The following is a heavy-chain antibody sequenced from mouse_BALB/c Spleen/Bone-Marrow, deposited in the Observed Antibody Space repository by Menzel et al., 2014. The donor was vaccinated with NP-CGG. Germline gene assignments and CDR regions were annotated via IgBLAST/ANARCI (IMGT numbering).Heavy chain of an antibody. D-gene: IGHD3-1*01. Sequence: QVQLQQTGAELMKPGASVKISCKATGYTFRSYWLEWIKQRPGHGLEWFGEIFPGSGHSYYNEKFTGRATFTADPSSHTACMQLGSLTAEDSAVDYCARGGKSRATGFIYWGQGTLVTVSA. J-gene: IGHJ3*01. V-gene: IGHV1-9*01. CDR2: IFPGSGHS. CDR3: ARGGKSRATGFIY. CDR1: GYTFRSYW.